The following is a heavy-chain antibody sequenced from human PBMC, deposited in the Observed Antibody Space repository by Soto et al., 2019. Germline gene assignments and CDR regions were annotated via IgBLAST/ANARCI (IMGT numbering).Heavy chain of an antibody. V-gene: IGHV3-30*18. Sequence: QVQLVESGGGVVQPGGSLRLSCAAAGFTFSRYGMHWVRQAPGKGLEWVAVMSYDGNNKYYADSVKGRFTVSRDNYRNTQHLQMNSLKVEDTAVYFCAKGFLSGGYCANGVCYHFDYWGQGTPVTVSS. CDR1: GFTFSRYG. J-gene: IGHJ4*02. CDR2: MSYDGNNK. D-gene: IGHD2-8*01. CDR3: AKGFLSGGYCANGVCYHFDY.